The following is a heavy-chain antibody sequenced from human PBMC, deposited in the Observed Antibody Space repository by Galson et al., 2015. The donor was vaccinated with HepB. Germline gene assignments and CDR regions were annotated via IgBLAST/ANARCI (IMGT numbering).Heavy chain of an antibody. J-gene: IGHJ4*02. Sequence: ETLSLTCTVSGGSISSSSYYWGWIRQPPGKGLEWIGSIYYSGSTYYNPSLKSRVTISVGTSKNQFSLKLSSVTAADTAVYYCASAYYYDSSGYQFDYWGQGTLVTVSS. D-gene: IGHD3-22*01. V-gene: IGHV4-39*07. CDR2: IYYSGST. CDR3: ASAYYYDSSGYQFDY. CDR1: GGSISSSSYY.